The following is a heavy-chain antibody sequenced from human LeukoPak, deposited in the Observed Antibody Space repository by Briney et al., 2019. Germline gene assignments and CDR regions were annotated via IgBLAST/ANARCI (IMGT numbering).Heavy chain of an antibody. CDR1: GGTFSSYA. D-gene: IGHD1-7*01. CDR3: ARDNYAGANWLDP. J-gene: IGHJ5*02. Sequence: SVKVSCKASGGTFSSYAISWVQQAPGQGLEWMGGIIPIFGTANYAQKFQGRVTITTDESTSTAYMELSSLRSEDTAVYYCARDNYAGANWLDPWGQGTLVTVSS. CDR2: IIPIFGTA. V-gene: IGHV1-69*05.